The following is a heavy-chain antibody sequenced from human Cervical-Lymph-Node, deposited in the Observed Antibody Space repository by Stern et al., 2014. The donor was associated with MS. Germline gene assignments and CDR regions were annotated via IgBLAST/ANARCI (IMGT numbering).Heavy chain of an antibody. CDR3: ARQYSSRGWLDP. CDR1: GYNFKTYA. CDR2: IHTAYGNT. V-gene: IGHV1-3*04. D-gene: IGHD6-6*01. Sequence: VQLVQSGTEVKKPGASVKLSCKGSGYNFKTYALHWVRQAPGQRPEWMGWIHTAYGNTQYSDNFQGRVIITRDISASTAYMEVKLLRSEDTAIYYCARQYSSRGWLDPWGQGTLVTVSS. J-gene: IGHJ5*02.